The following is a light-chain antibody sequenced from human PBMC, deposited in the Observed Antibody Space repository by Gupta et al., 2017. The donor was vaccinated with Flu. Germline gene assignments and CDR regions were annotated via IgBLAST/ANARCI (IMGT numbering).Light chain of an antibody. CDR3: RQKIHLPWT. J-gene: IGKJ1*01. Sequence: DVVMTQTPLSLSVIPGQPASISCKSSQSLLYSDGKTYLYWYVQRPGQPPQPLIYEVSNRGSGVSDRFSGRGSGTDFTLKISRVEAEDVGFYYCRQKIHLPWTFGRGTKVEIK. CDR1: QSLLYSDGKTY. CDR2: EVS. V-gene: IGKV2D-29*01.